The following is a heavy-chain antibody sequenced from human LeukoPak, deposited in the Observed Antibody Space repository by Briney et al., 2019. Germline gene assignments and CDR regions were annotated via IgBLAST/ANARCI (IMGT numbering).Heavy chain of an antibody. CDR3: ARLQRYRGPFDY. Sequence: GGSLRLSCAASGFTFSSYSMNWVRQAPGKGLEWVSSITSSSSYIYYADSVKGRFTISRDNAKNSLYLQMNSLRDEDTAVYYCARLQRYRGPFDYWGQGTLVTVSS. V-gene: IGHV3-21*01. J-gene: IGHJ4*02. CDR1: GFTFSSYS. D-gene: IGHD1-26*01. CDR2: ITSSSSYI.